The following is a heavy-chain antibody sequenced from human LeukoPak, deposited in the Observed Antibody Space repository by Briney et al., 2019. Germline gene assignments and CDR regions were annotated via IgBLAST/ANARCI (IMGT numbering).Heavy chain of an antibody. CDR2: ISGSGGRT. CDR3: AKEGATIFGVVIWYFDL. D-gene: IGHD3-3*01. V-gene: IGHV3-23*01. Sequence: SCKASGFTFSSYAMTWVRQAPGKGLEWVSAISGSGGRTYYADSVKGRFTISRDNSKNTLYLQMNSLRAEDTAVYYCAKEGATIFGVVIWYFDLWGRGTLVTVSS. CDR1: GFTFSSYA. J-gene: IGHJ2*01.